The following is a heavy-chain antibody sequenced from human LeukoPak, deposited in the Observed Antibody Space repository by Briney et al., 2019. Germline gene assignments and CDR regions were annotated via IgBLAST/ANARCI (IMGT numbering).Heavy chain of an antibody. D-gene: IGHD3-10*01. CDR1: GGSISSSSYF. Sequence: PSETLSLTCTVSGGSISSSSYFWGWIRQPPGKGLEWIGSIYYSGSTYYTPSLKSRVTISVDTSKNHFSLRLSSVTAADTAVYYCARGRGEGRGISMVRGVRAPAYNWFDPWGQGTLVTVSS. CDR2: IYYSGST. CDR3: ARGRGEGRGISMVRGVRAPAYNWFDP. J-gene: IGHJ5*02. V-gene: IGHV4-39*07.